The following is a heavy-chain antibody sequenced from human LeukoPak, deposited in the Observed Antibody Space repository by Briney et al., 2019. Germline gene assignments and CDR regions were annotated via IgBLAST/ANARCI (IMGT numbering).Heavy chain of an antibody. V-gene: IGHV3-74*01. D-gene: IGHD2-21*01. Sequence: PGGSLRLSCAASGFSFSSYWMHWVRQGPGKGLVWVSRINSDGRSTSYADSVKGRFTMSRDNAKNTLYLQMNSLRAEDTAVYYCVRDVWGDRDSYFDYWGQGTLVTVSS. J-gene: IGHJ4*02. CDR3: VRDVWGDRDSYFDY. CDR2: INSDGRST. CDR1: GFSFSSYW.